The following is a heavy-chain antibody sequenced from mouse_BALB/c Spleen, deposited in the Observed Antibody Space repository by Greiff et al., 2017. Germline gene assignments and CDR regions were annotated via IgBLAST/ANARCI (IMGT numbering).Heavy chain of an antibody. CDR1: GFTFSNYW. D-gene: IGHD1-1*02. CDR2: IRLKSNNYAT. J-gene: IGHJ4*01. CDR3: TRGGLWGYAMDY. V-gene: IGHV6-6*02. Sequence: EVKLVESGGGLVQPGGSMKLSCVASGFTFSNYWMNWVRQSPEKGLEWVAEIRLKSNNYATHYAESVKGRFTISRDDSKSSVYLQMNNLRAEDTGIYYCTRGGLWGYAMDYWGQGTSVTVSS.